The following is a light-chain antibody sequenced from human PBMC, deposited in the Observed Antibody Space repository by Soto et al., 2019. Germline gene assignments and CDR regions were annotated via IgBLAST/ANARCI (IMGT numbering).Light chain of an antibody. Sequence: QAVVTQPPSVSAAPGQRVTISCSGSSSNIGHNYVSWYQQLPGTAPKLLIYDNTKRPSGIPDRFSGSKSGTSATLGITGLQTGDEADYFCGTWDSSLSVVLFGGGTKLTVL. J-gene: IGLJ2*01. V-gene: IGLV1-51*01. CDR1: SSNIGHNY. CDR2: DNT. CDR3: GTWDSSLSVVL.